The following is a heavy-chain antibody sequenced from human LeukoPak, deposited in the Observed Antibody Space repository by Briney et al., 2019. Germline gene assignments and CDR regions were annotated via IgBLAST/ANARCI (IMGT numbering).Heavy chain of an antibody. V-gene: IGHV1-2*02. CDR1: GYTFTGYY. CDR3: AREDSGSYRNFDY. CDR2: INPNSGGT. J-gene: IGHJ4*02. D-gene: IGHD1-26*01. Sequence: ASVKVPCKASGYTFTGYYMHWVRQAPGQGLEWMGWINPNSGGTNYAQKFQGRVTMTRDTSISTAYMELSRLRSDDTAVYYCAREDSGSYRNFDYWGQGTLVTVSS.